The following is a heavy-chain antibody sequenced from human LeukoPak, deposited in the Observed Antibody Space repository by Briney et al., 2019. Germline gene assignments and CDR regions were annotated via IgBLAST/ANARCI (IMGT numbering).Heavy chain of an antibody. CDR2: VYYSGST. Sequence: SETLSLTCTVSGGSISSYYWSWIRQPPGKGLEWIGYVYYSGSTNYNPSLKSRVIISVDTSKNQFSLKLTSVTTADTAMYYCASNDYGDYQSGYWGQGTLVTVSS. CDR3: ASNDYGDYQSGY. V-gene: IGHV4-59*01. J-gene: IGHJ4*02. CDR1: GGSISSYY. D-gene: IGHD4-17*01.